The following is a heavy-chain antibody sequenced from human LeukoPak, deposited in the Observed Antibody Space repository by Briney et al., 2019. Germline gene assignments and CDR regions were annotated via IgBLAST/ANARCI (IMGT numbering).Heavy chain of an antibody. CDR1: GYTFTSYG. D-gene: IGHD3-22*01. V-gene: IGHV1-18*01. Sequence: GASVKVSCKASGYTFTSYGIIWVRQAPGQGLEWMGWISAYNGNTNYAQKLQGRVTMTTDTSTSTAYMELRSLRSDDTAVYYCARGGRITMIVVVITDFDAFDIWGQGTMVTVSS. CDR3: ARGGRITMIVVVITDFDAFDI. J-gene: IGHJ3*02. CDR2: ISAYNGNT.